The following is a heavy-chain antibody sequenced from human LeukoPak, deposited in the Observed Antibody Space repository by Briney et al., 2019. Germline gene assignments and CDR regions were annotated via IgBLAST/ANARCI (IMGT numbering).Heavy chain of an antibody. D-gene: IGHD4-11*01. CDR3: ARVQLYSNPLDY. CDR2: ISSSSSYI. CDR1: GFTFSSYS. Sequence: PGGSLRLSWAASGFTFSSYSMNWVRQAPGKGLEWVSSISSSSSYIYYADSVKGRFTISRDNAKNSLYLQMNSLRAEDTAVYYCARVQLYSNPLDYWGQGTLVTVSS. J-gene: IGHJ4*02. V-gene: IGHV3-21*01.